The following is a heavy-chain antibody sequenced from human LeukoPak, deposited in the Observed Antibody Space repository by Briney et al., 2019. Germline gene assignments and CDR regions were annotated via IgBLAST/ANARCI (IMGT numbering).Heavy chain of an antibody. Sequence: GGSLRLSCAASGLTVSSNYMNWVRQAPGKGLEWVSVIYSGGSTYYADSVKGRFTISRDNSRNTLYLQMDSLRDEETAVYYCARGVKIAGLRGYMDVWGKGTTLTVSS. CDR3: ARGVKIAGLRGYMDV. V-gene: IGHV3-66*02. CDR1: GLTVSSNY. CDR2: IYSGGST. J-gene: IGHJ6*03. D-gene: IGHD2-21*02.